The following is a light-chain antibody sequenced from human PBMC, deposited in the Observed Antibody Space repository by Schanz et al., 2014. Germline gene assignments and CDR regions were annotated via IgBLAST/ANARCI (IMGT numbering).Light chain of an antibody. CDR1: RSNVGSNT. V-gene: IGLV1-44*01. CDR2: SNN. CDR3: AAWDDSLNGRV. Sequence: QSVLTQPPSASGTPGQRVTMSCFGSRSNVGSNTVSWYQQLPGTAPKLLIYSNNQRPSGVPDRFSGSKSGTSASLAISGLQSEDEADYYCAAWDDSLNGRVFGGGTKLTVL. J-gene: IGLJ3*02.